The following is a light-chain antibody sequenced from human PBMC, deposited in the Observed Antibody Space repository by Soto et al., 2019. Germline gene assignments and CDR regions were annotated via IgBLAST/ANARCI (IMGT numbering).Light chain of an antibody. J-gene: IGKJ4*01. CDR1: QSVSNN. V-gene: IGKV3D-15*01. Sequence: EIVLTQSPATLSASPGERAALSCRASQSVSNNLAWYQQKPGQPPRLLIFGASTRATGIPARFSGSGSEAEFALTISTLQSEDFAVYYCQQYSVWPLTFGGGTKVEIK. CDR3: QQYSVWPLT. CDR2: GAS.